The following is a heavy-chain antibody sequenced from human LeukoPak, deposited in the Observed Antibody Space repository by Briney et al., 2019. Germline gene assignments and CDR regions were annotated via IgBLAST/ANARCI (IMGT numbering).Heavy chain of an antibody. CDR1: GGSFSDYS. J-gene: IGHJ5*02. CDR3: VRSGYDYDWFDP. Sequence: ASVKVSCKASGGSFSDYSISWVRQAPGQGLEWVGRMIAILSTAHYAQKFQGRFTITADKSTTTVYMELSSLRADDTAVYYCVRSGYDYDWFDPWGQGTLVMVSA. D-gene: IGHD5-12*01. V-gene: IGHV1-69*08. CDR2: MIAILSTA.